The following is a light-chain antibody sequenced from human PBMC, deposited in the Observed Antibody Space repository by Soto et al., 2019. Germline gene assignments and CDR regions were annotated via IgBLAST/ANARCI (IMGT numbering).Light chain of an antibody. Sequence: EIVLTQSPGTLSLSPGERATLSCRTGRSVTASYLAWDQQKPGKPPRLLIYGASSRATGIPDRFSVSGSGTDFTLTISRLEPEDFAVYYCQQYGRSWWTFGQGTKVESK. CDR3: QQYGRSWWT. CDR2: GAS. V-gene: IGKV3-20*01. J-gene: IGKJ1*01. CDR1: RSVTASY.